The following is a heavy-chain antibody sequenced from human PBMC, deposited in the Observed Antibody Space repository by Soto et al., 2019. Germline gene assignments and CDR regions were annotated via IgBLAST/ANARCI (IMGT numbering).Heavy chain of an antibody. V-gene: IGHV3-30*18. CDR1: GFILSYYG. Sequence: PGGSLRLSCAASGFILSYYGMHWVRQAPGRGLEWVAFISFAGSTHYGESMNGRFTISRDTSKNMLYLQMNGLRPDDTGVYYCAKEQFNTGRTQPGSWGQGTLV. CDR3: AKEQFNTGRTQPGS. D-gene: IGHD1-1*01. J-gene: IGHJ5*02. CDR2: ISFAGST.